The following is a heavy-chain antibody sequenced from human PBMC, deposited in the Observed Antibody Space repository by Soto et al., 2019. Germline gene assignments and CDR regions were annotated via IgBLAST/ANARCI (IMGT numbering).Heavy chain of an antibody. V-gene: IGHV3-9*01. CDR2: INWNSGSI. Sequence: SLRLSCAASGFTFDDYAMHWVRQVPGKGLEWVSGINWNSGSIGYGDSVKGRFAISRDNAKNSLHLQMNSLSAEDTAFYYCVKDESINWYSGHFRHWGQGALVTVSS. J-gene: IGHJ1*01. CDR3: VKDESINWYSGHFRH. CDR1: GFTFDDYA. D-gene: IGHD6-13*01.